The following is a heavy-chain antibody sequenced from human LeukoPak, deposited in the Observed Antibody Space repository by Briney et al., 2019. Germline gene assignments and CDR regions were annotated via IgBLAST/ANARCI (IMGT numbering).Heavy chain of an antibody. Sequence: TSETLSLTCTVSGGSISSYYWSWIRQPAGKGLEWIGRIYTSGSTNYNPSLKSRVTISVDTSKNQFSLRLYSMTAADTAFYYCARRGIGSANYYKGDFDSWGQGALVTVSS. D-gene: IGHD3-10*01. CDR3: ARRGIGSANYYKGDFDS. J-gene: IGHJ4*02. CDR2: IYTSGST. V-gene: IGHV4-4*07. CDR1: GGSISSYY.